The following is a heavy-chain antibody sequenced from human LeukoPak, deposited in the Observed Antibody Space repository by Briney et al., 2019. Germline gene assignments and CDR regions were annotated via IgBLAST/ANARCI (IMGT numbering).Heavy chain of an antibody. J-gene: IGHJ4*02. CDR3: VRGSTGATVTFDY. CDR1: GFTFDDFA. Sequence: PGGSLRLSCVTSGFTFDDFAIHWVRQSPEKGLEWVSLINGDGSATYYADSSRGRFTISRDNNENSVFLQMTSLRPDDTALYHCVRGSTGATVTFDYWGQGTLVTVSS. V-gene: IGHV3-43*02. D-gene: IGHD4-17*01. CDR2: INGDGSAT.